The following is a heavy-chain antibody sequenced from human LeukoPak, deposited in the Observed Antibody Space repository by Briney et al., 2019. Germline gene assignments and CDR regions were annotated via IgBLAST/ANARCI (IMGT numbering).Heavy chain of an antibody. Sequence: GGSLRLSCAASGFTVSSNYMSWVRQAPGKGLEWVSYISSSSSTIYYADSVKGRFTISRDNAKNSLYLQMNSLRAEDTAVYYCARDRITIFGVVTNSNWFDPWGQGTLVTVSS. CDR3: ARDRITIFGVVTNSNWFDP. J-gene: IGHJ5*02. CDR2: ISSSSSTI. V-gene: IGHV3-48*01. D-gene: IGHD3-3*01. CDR1: GFTVSSNY.